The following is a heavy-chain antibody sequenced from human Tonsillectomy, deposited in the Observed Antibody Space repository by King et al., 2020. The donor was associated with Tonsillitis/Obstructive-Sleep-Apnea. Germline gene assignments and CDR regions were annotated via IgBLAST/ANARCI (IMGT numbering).Heavy chain of an antibody. D-gene: IGHD2/OR15-2a*01. Sequence: VQLVESVGDLVQPGGSLSVSCAASVFTFSCYWMHLVCQVPVKGLLWVSRINRYERSTSYADSVKGRFTSSRENAKNTLYLQMNGLRAEDTAVYYCTRVVSGLPFDIWGQGTMVTVSS. CDR1: VFTFSCYW. CDR2: INRYERST. CDR3: TRVVSGLPFDI. J-gene: IGHJ3*02. V-gene: IGHV3-74*01.